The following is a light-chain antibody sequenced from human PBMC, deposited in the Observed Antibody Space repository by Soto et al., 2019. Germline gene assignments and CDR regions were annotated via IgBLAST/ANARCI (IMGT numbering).Light chain of an antibody. Sequence: DIVLTQSPDSLALSLGERATINCKSSQSLFHNSNNKNCLAWYRQKPGQPPGLLIYWASTREFGVPDRFSGSGFGTDYTLTLSSRRAEDVAVYYCQQYYSPLPTFGQGTRLEIK. J-gene: IGKJ2*01. CDR2: WAS. V-gene: IGKV4-1*01. CDR3: QQYYSPLPT. CDR1: QSLFHNSNNKNC.